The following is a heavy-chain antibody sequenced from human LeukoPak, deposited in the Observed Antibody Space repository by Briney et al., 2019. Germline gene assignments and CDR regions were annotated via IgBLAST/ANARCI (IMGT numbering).Heavy chain of an antibody. J-gene: IGHJ6*03. CDR3: ASGTSNDNMDV. CDR1: GYTLTELS. D-gene: IGHD1-1*01. CDR2: IIPIFGTA. Sequence: SVKVSCKVSGYTLTELSMHWVRQAPGQGLEWMGGIIPIFGTANYAQKFQGRVTITADESTSTAYMELSSLRSEDTAVYYCASGTSNDNMDVWGKGTTVTVSS. V-gene: IGHV1-69*13.